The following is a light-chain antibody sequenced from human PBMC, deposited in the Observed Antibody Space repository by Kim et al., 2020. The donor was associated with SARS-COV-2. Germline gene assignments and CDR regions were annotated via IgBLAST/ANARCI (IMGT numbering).Light chain of an antibody. CDR1: QSVSSSY. CDR2: GAS. J-gene: IGKJ2*01. CDR3: QHSGGSAPYT. Sequence: EIVLTQSPGTLSLSPGERATLSCRASQSVSSSYLAWYQQKPGQPPRLLIYGASSRATDIPDRFIGGGSGTDFNLTISRLEPEDFAVYYCQHSGGSAPYTFGQGTKLEI. V-gene: IGKV3-20*01.